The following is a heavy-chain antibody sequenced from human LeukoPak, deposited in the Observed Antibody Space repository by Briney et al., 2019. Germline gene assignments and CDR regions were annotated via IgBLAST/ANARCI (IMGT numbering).Heavy chain of an antibody. CDR2: INSNGGRT. CDR3: ARDLGCSSTSCFNWFDP. Sequence: GGSLRLSCAASGLTFDDYGMSWVRQTPGKGLEGVSGINSNGGRTGYADSVKGRFTISRDNAKNSLYLQMNSQRAEDTALYHCARDLGCSSTSCFNWFDPWGQGTMVTVSS. D-gene: IGHD2-2*01. CDR1: GLTFDDYG. V-gene: IGHV3-20*01. J-gene: IGHJ5*02.